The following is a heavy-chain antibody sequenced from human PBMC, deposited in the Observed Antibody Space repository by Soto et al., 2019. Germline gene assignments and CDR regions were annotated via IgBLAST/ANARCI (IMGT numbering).Heavy chain of an antibody. V-gene: IGHV3-33*01. CDR2: IWYDGSNK. D-gene: IGHD6-6*01. CDR3: AREFRYSRSPRGLYYYYMDV. Sequence: GGSLRLSCATSGFTFSSYGMHWVRQAPGKGLEWVAVIWYDGSNKYYADSVKGRFTISRDNSNNTLYLQMNSLRAEDTAVYYCAREFRYSRSPRGLYYYYMDVWGKGTTVTVSS. J-gene: IGHJ6*03. CDR1: GFTFSSYG.